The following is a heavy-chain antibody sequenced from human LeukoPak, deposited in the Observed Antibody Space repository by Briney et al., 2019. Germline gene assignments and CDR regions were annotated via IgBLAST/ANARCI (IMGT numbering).Heavy chain of an antibody. CDR2: INPNSGGT. V-gene: IGHV1-2*02. J-gene: IGHJ4*02. D-gene: IGHD5-24*01. CDR1: GYTFTGYY. CDR3: ARQGDGYNY. Sequence: ASVKVSCKVSGYTFTGYYMHWVRQAPGQGLEWMGWINPNSGGTNYAQKFQGSVTMTRDTSISTAFLELSRLTSDDSAVYYCARQGDGYNYWGQGTLLTVSS.